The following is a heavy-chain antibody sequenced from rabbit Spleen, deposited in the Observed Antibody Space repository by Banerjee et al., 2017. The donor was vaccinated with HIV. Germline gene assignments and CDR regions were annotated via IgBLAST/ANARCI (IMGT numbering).Heavy chain of an antibody. V-gene: IGHV1S45*01. CDR2: SYTGNRKN. J-gene: IGHJ4*01. CDR3: ARDAGSDDYSYGYFNL. Sequence: QEQLVESGGGLVQPGASLALTCTASGFSFSSRYNMWWVRPARVKPLEWIGCSYTGNRKNNYASWAKGRFTNSKTSSTMVTLQMTRLTAADTASYFCARDAGSDDYSYGYFNLWGPGTLVTVS. D-gene: IGHD8-1*01. CDR1: GFSFSSRYN.